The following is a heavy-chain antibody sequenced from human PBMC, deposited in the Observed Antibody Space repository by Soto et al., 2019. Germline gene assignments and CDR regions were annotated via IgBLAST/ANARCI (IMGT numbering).Heavy chain of an antibody. J-gene: IGHJ6*02. D-gene: IGHD2-21*01. CDR3: AREAPGYYFYGMDV. Sequence: GGSLRLSCAASGFTFTTYWMSWVRQAPGKGLEWVANINQDGGEKFYVDSVKGRFIISRDRFKDTLYLQMNSLRGEDTAVYYCAREAPGYYFYGMDVWGQGTTVTVSS. V-gene: IGHV3-7*01. CDR2: INQDGGEK. CDR1: GFTFTTYW.